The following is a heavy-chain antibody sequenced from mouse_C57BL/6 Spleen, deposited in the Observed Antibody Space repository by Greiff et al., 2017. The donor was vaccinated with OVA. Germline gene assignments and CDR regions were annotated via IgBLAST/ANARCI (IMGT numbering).Heavy chain of an antibody. CDR1: GYTFTDYY. V-gene: IGHV1-26*01. J-gene: IGHJ1*03. Sequence: VQLQHSGPELVKPGASVKISCKASGYTFTDYYMNWVKQSHGKSLEWIGDINPNNGGTSYNQKFKGKATLTVDKSSSTAYMELRSLTSEDSAVYYCARWPLTTVVAHWYFDVWGTGTTVTVSS. D-gene: IGHD1-1*01. CDR3: ARWPLTTVVAHWYFDV. CDR2: INPNNGGT.